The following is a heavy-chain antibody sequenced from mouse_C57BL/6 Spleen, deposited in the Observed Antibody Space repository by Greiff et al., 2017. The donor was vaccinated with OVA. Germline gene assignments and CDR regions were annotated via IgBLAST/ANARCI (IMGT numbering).Heavy chain of an antibody. CDR3: AKSSYEYFDV. J-gene: IGHJ1*03. CDR1: GYTFTDYY. D-gene: IGHD1-1*01. V-gene: IGHV1-19*01. Sequence: VQLQQSGPVLVKPGASVKMSCKASGYTFTDYYMNWVKQSHGKSLEWIGVINPYNGGTSYNQKFKGKATLTVDKSSSTAYMELNSLTSEDSAVYYCAKSSYEYFDVWGTGTTVTVSS. CDR2: INPYNGGT.